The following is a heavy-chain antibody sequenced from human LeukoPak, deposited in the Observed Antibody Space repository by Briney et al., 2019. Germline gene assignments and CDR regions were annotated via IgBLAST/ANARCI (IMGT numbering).Heavy chain of an antibody. D-gene: IGHD6-13*01. Sequence: SETLSLTCTVSGGSISSFYWSWIRQPPGGGLEWLGYVYSSGSTKYNPSLNGRITVSVDSSKNQFSLKLSSVTAADTAVYYCARDWIAADIDYYYYYGMDVWGKGTTVTVSS. CDR3: ARDWIAADIDYYYYYGMDV. J-gene: IGHJ6*04. V-gene: IGHV4-59*12. CDR1: GGSISSFY. CDR2: VYSSGST.